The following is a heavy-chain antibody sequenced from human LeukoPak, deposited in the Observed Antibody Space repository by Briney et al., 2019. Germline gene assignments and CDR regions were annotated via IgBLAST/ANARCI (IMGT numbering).Heavy chain of an antibody. V-gene: IGHV3-53*01. Sequence: GGSLRLSCAASGFTFSSNYMSWVRQAPGKGLEWVSVIYRGGSTYYTHSVKGRFTISRDNSKNTLYLQMNSLRAEDTAVYYCAMYYYDSSGYYYWFDPWGQGTLVTVSS. CDR3: AMYYYDSSGYYYWFDP. CDR2: IYRGGST. CDR1: GFTFSSNY. J-gene: IGHJ5*02. D-gene: IGHD3-22*01.